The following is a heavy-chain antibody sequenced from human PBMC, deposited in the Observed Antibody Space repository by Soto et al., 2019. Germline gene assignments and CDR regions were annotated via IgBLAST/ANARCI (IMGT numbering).Heavy chain of an antibody. CDR3: ARDVSSDTTGFRGYDL. D-gene: IGHD3-10*01. V-gene: IGHV1-69*13. CDR2: FIPIFVSA. CDR1: GGTVSSYA. Sequence: SVEVFCKASGGTVSSYAITWVRQAHGKGLEWMGVFIPIFVSAHYAPKFQGRITITADGSTSTAYMELSGLTSEGTAIYYCARDVSSDTTGFRGYDLWGQGTQVTVSS. J-gene: IGHJ4*02.